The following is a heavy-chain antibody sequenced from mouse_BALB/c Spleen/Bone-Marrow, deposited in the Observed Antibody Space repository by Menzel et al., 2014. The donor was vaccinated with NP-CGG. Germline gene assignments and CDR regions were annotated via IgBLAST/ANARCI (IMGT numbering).Heavy chain of an antibody. J-gene: IGHJ2*01. V-gene: IGHV1-69*02. CDR2: IYPSDSYT. Sequence: QVQLQQSGAELVRPGASVKLSCKASGYTFTSYWISWVKQRPGQGLEWIGNIYPSDSYTNYNQKFKDKATLTVDKSSTTAYMQLSSPTSEDSAVYYCTRGGSSPYYFDYWGQGTTLTVSS. CDR1: GYTFTSYW. D-gene: IGHD1-1*01. CDR3: TRGGSSPYYFDY.